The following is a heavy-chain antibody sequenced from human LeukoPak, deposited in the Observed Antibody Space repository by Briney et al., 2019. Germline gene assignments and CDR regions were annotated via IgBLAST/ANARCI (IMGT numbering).Heavy chain of an antibody. CDR3: ARDNELYGGNSIWFDP. D-gene: IGHD4-23*01. Sequence: SESLSLTCTVSGGSISSYYWSWLRQPPGKGLEWIGYIYYSGSTNYNPSLKSRVTISVDTSKNQFSLKLSSVTAADTAVYYCARDNELYGGNSIWFDPWGQGTLVTVSS. V-gene: IGHV4-59*01. CDR2: IYYSGST. CDR1: GGSISSYY. J-gene: IGHJ5*02.